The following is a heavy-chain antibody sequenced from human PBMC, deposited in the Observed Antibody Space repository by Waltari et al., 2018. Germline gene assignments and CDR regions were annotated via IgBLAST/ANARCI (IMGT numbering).Heavy chain of an antibody. D-gene: IGHD5-18*01. CDR1: GYTLTDLS. CDR3: ATGGYSYGSYYYYGMDV. CDR2: FDPEDGET. V-gene: IGHV1-24*01. Sequence: QVQLVQSGAEVKKPGASVKVSCTVSGYTLTDLSMHWVRQAPGKGLEWMGGFDPEDGETIYAQKFQGRVTMTEDTTTDTAYMELGSLRSEDTAVYYSATGGYSYGSYYYYGMDVWGQGTTVTVSS. J-gene: IGHJ6*02.